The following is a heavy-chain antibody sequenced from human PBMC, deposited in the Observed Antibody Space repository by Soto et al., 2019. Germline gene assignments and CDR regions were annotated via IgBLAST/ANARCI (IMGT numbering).Heavy chain of an antibody. CDR3: AKVKNLGLNYYYAMDV. CDR2: ISSDGNHQ. Sequence: QVQLVESGGGGVQPGKSLRLSCAASGFIFSGYSMHWVRQAPGKGLEWVAVISSDGNHQYYADSVKGRFTISIDNSRNTLFLQMNSLRVEDTAVYYCAKVKNLGLNYYYAMDVWGQGTTVTVSS. J-gene: IGHJ6*02. CDR1: GFIFSGYS. V-gene: IGHV3-30*18. D-gene: IGHD1-26*01.